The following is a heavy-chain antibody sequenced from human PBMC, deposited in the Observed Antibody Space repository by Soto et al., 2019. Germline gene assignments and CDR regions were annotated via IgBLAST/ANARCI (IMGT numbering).Heavy chain of an antibody. CDR1: GDSIRNRHYY. J-gene: IGHJ4*02. Sequence: LQLQESGPGLVKPSETLSLTCTVSGDSIRNRHYYWGWIRQPPGKGLEWIVSRYDDDSTFYNPFIKRRVTVSIDTSKKQFSLKMTSVTAADMGVYYCARGIYAVSSGYYLDVWGPGNLVTVAS. CDR3: ARGIYAVSSGYYLDV. CDR2: RYDDDST. V-gene: IGHV4-39*01. D-gene: IGHD3-22*01.